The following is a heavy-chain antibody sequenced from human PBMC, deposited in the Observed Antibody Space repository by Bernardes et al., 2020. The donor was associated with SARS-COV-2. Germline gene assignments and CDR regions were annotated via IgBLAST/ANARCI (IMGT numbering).Heavy chain of an antibody. CDR3: ARHTKYDFETRTSGGEH. D-gene: IGHD1-7*01. Sequence: AETLSLTCSVSGYSIGSSSFFWGWNRQPPGKGLEWIGSIYSSGCTYYSPSPKSRPTISVDTSKNQFSLNLSSVTAADKAVYYCARHTKYDFETRTSGGEHWGQVTLVTVSS. CDR1: GYSIGSSSFF. V-gene: IGHV4-39*01. CDR2: IYSSGCT. J-gene: IGHJ4*02.